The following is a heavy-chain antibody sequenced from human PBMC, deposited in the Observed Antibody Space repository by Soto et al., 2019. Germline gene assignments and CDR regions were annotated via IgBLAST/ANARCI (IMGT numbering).Heavy chain of an antibody. CDR3: ARATITMVRGVIMWGAFDI. CDR2: IYYSGST. D-gene: IGHD3-10*01. Sequence: QVQLQESGPGLVKPSQTLSLTCTVSGGSISSGGYYWSWIRQHPGKGLEWIGYIYYSGSTYYNPSLKSRVTISVDTSKNQFSLKLSSVTAADTAVYYCARATITMVRGVIMWGAFDIWGQGTMVTVSS. V-gene: IGHV4-31*03. CDR1: GGSISSGGYY. J-gene: IGHJ3*02.